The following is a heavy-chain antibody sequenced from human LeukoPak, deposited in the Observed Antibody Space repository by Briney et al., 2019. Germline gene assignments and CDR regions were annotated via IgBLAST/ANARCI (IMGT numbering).Heavy chain of an antibody. CDR3: ARDEWELPEYFQH. D-gene: IGHD1-26*01. V-gene: IGHV1-18*01. CDR1: GYTFTNYA. CDR2: ISGYNGNT. J-gene: IGHJ1*01. Sequence: ASVKVSCKASGYTFTNYAISWVRQAPGQGLEWMGWISGYNGNTNYAQKLQGRVTLTTDTSTRTAYMELRSLISDDTAVYYCARDEWELPEYFQHWGQGTLVTVSS.